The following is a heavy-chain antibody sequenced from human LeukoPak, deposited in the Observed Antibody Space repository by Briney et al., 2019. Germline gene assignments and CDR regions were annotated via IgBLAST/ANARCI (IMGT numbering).Heavy chain of an antibody. CDR1: GYTFTNYA. D-gene: IGHD3-9*01. J-gene: IGHJ4*02. CDR3: ARDFGRFAY. V-gene: IGHV7-4-1*02. Sequence: ASVKVSCKASGYTFTNYAMNWVRQAPGQGLEYMGWINTNAGDPTYAQGFTGRFVFSLDTSVNTAYLQISSLKAEDTAVYYCARDFGRFAYWGQGTLVTVSS. CDR2: INTNAGDP.